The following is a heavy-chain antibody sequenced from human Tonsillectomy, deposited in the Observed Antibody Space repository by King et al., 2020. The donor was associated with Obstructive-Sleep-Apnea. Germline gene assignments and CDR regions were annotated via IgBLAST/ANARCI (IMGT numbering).Heavy chain of an antibody. J-gene: IGHJ5*02. V-gene: IGHV4-30-4*01. CDR3: ARGIIWFGELRWFDP. Sequence: VQLQESGPGLVKPSQTLSLTCTVSGGSISSGDYYWGWIRQPPGKGLECIGYIYYSGSTYYNPSLNSRVTISLDTSNNQFSLKLSSVTAADTAVYYCARGIIWFGELRWFDPWGQGTLVTVSS. CDR2: IYYSGST. D-gene: IGHD3-10*01. CDR1: GGSISSGDYY.